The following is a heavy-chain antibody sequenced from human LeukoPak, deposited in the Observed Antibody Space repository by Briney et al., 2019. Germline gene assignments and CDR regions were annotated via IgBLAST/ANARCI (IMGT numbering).Heavy chain of an antibody. CDR1: GFTFDDYA. V-gene: IGHV3-9*03. D-gene: IGHD3-22*01. CDR2: ISWNSGSI. CDR3: AKGALTMIVGGFEH. J-gene: IGHJ4*02. Sequence: PGRSLRLSCAASGFTFDDYAMHWVRRTPGKGLEWVSSISWNSGSIGYADSVKGRFTISRDDAKKSLYLQMNSLRAEDMALYYCAKGALTMIVGGFEHWGQGTLVTVSS.